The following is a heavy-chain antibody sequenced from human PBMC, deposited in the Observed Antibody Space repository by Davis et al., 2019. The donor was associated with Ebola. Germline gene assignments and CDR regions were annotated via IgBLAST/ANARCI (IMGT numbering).Heavy chain of an antibody. CDR2: IYHSGST. CDR3: ARDSYDFWSGGRHWFDP. CDR1: GGSISSSNW. J-gene: IGHJ5*02. D-gene: IGHD3-3*01. V-gene: IGHV4-4*02. Sequence: SETLSLTCAVSGGSISSSNWWSWVRPPPGKGLEWIGVIYHSGSTNYNPSLKSRVTISVDKSKNQFSLKLSSVTAADTAVYYCARDSYDFWSGGRHWFDPWGQGTLVTVSS.